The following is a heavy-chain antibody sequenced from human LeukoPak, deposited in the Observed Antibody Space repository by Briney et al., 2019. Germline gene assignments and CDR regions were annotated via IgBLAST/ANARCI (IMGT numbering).Heavy chain of an antibody. D-gene: IGHD5-12*01. CDR2: IYSSGNT. CDR3: AKGNGYGLIDY. V-gene: IGHV4-39*01. J-gene: IGHJ4*02. CDR1: GASISSSNYY. Sequence: SETLSLTCAVSGASISSSNYYWGWVRQSPGKGLEWIGNIYSSGNTYYNASLKSQVTMYIDTSKNQFSLKLSSVTAADTAMYYCAKGNGYGLIDYWGQGTLVTVSS.